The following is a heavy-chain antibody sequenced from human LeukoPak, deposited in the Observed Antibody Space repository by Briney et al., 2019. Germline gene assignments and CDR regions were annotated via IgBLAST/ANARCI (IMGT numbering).Heavy chain of an antibody. CDR1: GLTFSSYS. Sequence: GGSLRLSCAASGLTFSSYSMNWVRQAPGKGLEWVSSISSSSSYIYYADSVKGRFTISRGNAKNSLYLQMNSLRAEDTAVYYCARVLRYFDWFLQDWGQGTLVTVSS. CDR2: ISSSSSYI. V-gene: IGHV3-21*01. J-gene: IGHJ4*02. D-gene: IGHD3-9*01. CDR3: ARVLRYFDWFLQD.